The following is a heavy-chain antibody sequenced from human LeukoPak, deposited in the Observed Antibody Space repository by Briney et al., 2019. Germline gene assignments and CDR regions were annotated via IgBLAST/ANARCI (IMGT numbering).Heavy chain of an antibody. CDR1: GDSVSSNSGV. D-gene: IGHD6-13*01. V-gene: IGHV6-1*01. CDR3: AREAAAGWVDY. CDR2: TFYRSEWYN. J-gene: IGHJ4*02. Sequence: SQTLSLTCAISGDSVSSNSGVWTWIRQSPSRGFEWLGRTFYRSEWYNHYAVSVKSRITINPDTSKNQFSLQLNSVTPEDTAVYYCAREAAAGWVDYWGQGTLVTVSS.